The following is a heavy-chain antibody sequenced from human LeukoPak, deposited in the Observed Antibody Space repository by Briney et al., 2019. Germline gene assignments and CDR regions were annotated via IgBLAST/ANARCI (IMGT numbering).Heavy chain of an antibody. Sequence: GASAKVSCKASGYTFTGYYMNWVRQAPGQGLEWMGWINPNSGGTNYAQKFQGRVTMTRDTSISRAYMELSRLRSDDTAVYYCARGVAVAGDYWGQGTLVTVSS. D-gene: IGHD6-19*01. CDR2: INPNSGGT. CDR3: ARGVAVAGDY. V-gene: IGHV1-2*02. CDR1: GYTFTGYY. J-gene: IGHJ4*02.